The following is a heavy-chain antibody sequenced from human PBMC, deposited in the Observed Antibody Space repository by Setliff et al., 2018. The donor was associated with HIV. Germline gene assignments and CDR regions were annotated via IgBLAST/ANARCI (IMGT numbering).Heavy chain of an antibody. CDR1: GFSFDDYA. V-gene: IGHV3-30*04. CDR2: TVIDGTYT. J-gene: IGHJ4*02. Sequence: SLRLSCTASGFSFDDYALTWVRQAPGKGLEWVAFTVIDGTYTFYAESVKGRFTISRDNAKSTLYLQMNSLSPDDTAVYYCVKDPREGAGYFDYWGQGTQVTVSS. D-gene: IGHD1-26*01. CDR3: VKDPREGAGYFDY.